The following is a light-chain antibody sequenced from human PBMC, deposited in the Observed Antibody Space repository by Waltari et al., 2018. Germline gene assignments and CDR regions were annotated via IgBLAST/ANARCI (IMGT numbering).Light chain of an antibody. CDR3: QQSYSSPLT. J-gene: IGKJ4*01. V-gene: IGKV1-39*01. CDR1: QTVSTY. CDR2: GAS. Sequence: DIQMTQSPSSLSASVGDRVIITCRASQTVSTYLNWYQQKPGQAPALLIYGASSLQSGVPSRFSGSGSGTDFTLTISSLQPEDFATYFCQQSYSSPLTFGGGTKVEIK.